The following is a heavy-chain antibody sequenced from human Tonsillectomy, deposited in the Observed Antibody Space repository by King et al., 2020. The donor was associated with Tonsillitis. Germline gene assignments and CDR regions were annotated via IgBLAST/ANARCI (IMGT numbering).Heavy chain of an antibody. CDR3: ATTLRLDAFDV. Sequence: VQLVESGGDLVKPGGSLRLSCAASGFTFSNAWMNWVRQAPGKGLEWVGLIKSKTDGGTTDYAAPVKSRFTISRDDSKNTLYVQMNSLKTEDTAVYYCATTLRLDAFDVWGQGTMVTVSS. CDR1: GFTFSNAW. D-gene: IGHD5-12*01. V-gene: IGHV3-15*01. J-gene: IGHJ3*01. CDR2: IKSKTDGGTT.